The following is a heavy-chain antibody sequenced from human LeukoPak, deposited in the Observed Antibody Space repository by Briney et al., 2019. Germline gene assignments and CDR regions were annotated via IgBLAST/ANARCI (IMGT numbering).Heavy chain of an antibody. D-gene: IGHD5-24*01. V-gene: IGHV3-30-3*01. J-gene: IGHJ4*02. CDR3: ARAGMATMIDY. CDR1: GFTFSGYA. Sequence: GRSLRLSCAASGFTFSGYAMHWVRQAPGKGLEWVSVISYDGSSKYCADSVKGRFTISRDNSKNTLYLQMSSLRAADTAVYYWARAGMATMIDYWGEGTLVTVSS. CDR2: ISYDGSSK.